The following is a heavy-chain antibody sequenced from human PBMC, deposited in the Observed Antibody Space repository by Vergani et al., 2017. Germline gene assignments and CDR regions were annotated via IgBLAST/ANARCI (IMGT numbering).Heavy chain of an antibody. Sequence: QVQLQQWGAGLLKPSETLSLTCDVYGGSFSDYYWNWIRQPPTKGLEWIGEINHSGSTNYNPSLKSRVTISVDTSKNQFSLKLSSVTAADTAVYYCARGPSEREMSTTYLNYWGQGSPVTVSS. CDR3: ARGPSEREMSTTYLNY. CDR1: GGSFSDYY. J-gene: IGHJ4*02. CDR2: INHSGST. V-gene: IGHV4-34*01. D-gene: IGHD5-24*01.